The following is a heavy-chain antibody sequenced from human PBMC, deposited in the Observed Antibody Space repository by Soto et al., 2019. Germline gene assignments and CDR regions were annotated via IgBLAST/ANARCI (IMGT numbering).Heavy chain of an antibody. V-gene: IGHV3-23*01. Sequence: GGSLRLSCAASGFAFSSYAMTWVRQAPGKGLEWVSGISSTGVTTFYADSVKGRFTISRDNSKNTLYLQMHVLRAEDTAVYYCAKVRYYYDSSGYYLFDYWGQGTLVTVSS. CDR3: AKVRYYYDSSGYYLFDY. CDR1: GFAFSSYA. CDR2: ISSTGVTT. D-gene: IGHD3-22*01. J-gene: IGHJ4*02.